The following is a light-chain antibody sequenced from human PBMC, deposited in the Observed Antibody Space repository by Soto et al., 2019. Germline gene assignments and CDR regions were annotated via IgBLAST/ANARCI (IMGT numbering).Light chain of an antibody. CDR1: QSVGSNY. J-gene: IGKJ5*01. CDR3: QHYVSPPIT. CDR2: GAS. V-gene: IGKV3-20*01. Sequence: VDLTHPPGALSLSTKERATLSCRYSQSVGSNYLAWYQQKPGQAPRILIFGASGRATGITDRFSGSGSGTDFTLTISRLEPEDFAVYYCQHYVSPPITFGQGTRLEIK.